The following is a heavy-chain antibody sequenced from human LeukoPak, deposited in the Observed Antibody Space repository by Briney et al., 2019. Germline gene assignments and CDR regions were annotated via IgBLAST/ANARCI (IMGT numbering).Heavy chain of an antibody. Sequence: GGSLRLSCAASGFTVSSNYMSWVRQAPGKGLEWVSLISGDGGSTYYADSVKGRFTISRDNSKNSLYLQMNSLRTEDTALYYCAKDLEGYVWASYRGFDYWGQGTLVTVSS. J-gene: IGHJ4*02. CDR3: AKDLEGYVWASYRGFDY. CDR2: ISGDGGST. CDR1: GFTVSSNY. V-gene: IGHV3-43*02. D-gene: IGHD3-16*02.